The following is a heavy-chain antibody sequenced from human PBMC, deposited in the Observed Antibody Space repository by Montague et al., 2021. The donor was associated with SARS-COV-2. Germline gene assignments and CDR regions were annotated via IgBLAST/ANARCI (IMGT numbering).Heavy chain of an antibody. CDR2: IFGSGSST. J-gene: IGHJ2*01. V-gene: IGHV3-23*03. D-gene: IGHD3-10*01. CDR1: GFTFSNYA. Sequence: SLRPSCAASGFTFSNYAMNWVRQAPGKGLEWVSVIFGSGSSTYYSGSVRGRFTVSRDNSKNTLYLQMNNLRAEDTAVYYCAKDGATVRGLINWYFDLWGRGTRVTVSS. CDR3: AKDGATVRGLINWYFDL.